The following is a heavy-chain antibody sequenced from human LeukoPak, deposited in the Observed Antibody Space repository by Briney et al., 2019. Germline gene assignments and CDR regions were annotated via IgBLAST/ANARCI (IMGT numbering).Heavy chain of an antibody. V-gene: IGHV1-18*01. CDR1: GYTFTSYG. Sequence: ASVKVSCKASGYTFTSYGISWVRQAPGQGLEWMGWISAYNGNTNYAQKLQGRVTITAVESTSTAYMELSSLRSEDTAVYYCARGRRDIVLTPGGGGFDYWGQGTLVTVSS. D-gene: IGHD2-8*01. J-gene: IGHJ4*02. CDR2: ISAYNGNT. CDR3: ARGRRDIVLTPGGGGFDY.